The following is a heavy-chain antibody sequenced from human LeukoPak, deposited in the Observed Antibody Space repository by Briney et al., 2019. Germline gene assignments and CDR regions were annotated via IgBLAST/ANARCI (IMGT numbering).Heavy chain of an antibody. CDR2: INAGNGNT. CDR1: GYTFTSYA. V-gene: IGHV1-3*01. J-gene: IGHJ4*02. Sequence: ASVKVSCKDSGYTFTSYAMHWVRQAPGQRLEWMGWINAGNGNTKYSQKFQGRVTITRDTSASTAYMELSSLRSEDTAVYYCARGLLRYFDWLLPPDYWGQGTLVTVSS. CDR3: ARGLLRYFDWLLPPDY. D-gene: IGHD3-9*01.